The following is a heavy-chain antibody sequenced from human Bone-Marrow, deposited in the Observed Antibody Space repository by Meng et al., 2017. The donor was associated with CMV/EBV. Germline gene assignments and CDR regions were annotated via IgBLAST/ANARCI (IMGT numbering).Heavy chain of an antibody. V-gene: IGHV3-74*01. CDR2: INSDGSST. Sequence: GGSLRLSCVASGFDVTVYSLNWVRQAPGKGLVWVSRINSDGSSTSYADSVKGRFTISRDNAKNSLYLQMNSLRAEDTAVYYCARENWFDPWGQGILVTVSS. CDR3: ARENWFDP. CDR1: GFDVTVYS. J-gene: IGHJ5*02.